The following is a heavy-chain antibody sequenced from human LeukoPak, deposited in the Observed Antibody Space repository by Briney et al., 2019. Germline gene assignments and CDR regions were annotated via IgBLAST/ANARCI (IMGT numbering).Heavy chain of an antibody. J-gene: IGHJ5*02. CDR3: ASERYCSGGSCYFRWFDP. V-gene: IGHV1-69*05. CDR1: GGTFSSYA. CDR2: IIPIFGTA. D-gene: IGHD2-15*01. Sequence: SVKVSCKASGGTFSSYAISWVRQAPGQGLEWMGGIIPIFGTANYAQKFQGRVTITTDESTSTAYMELSSLRSEDTAVYYCASERYCSGGSCYFRWFDPWGQGTLVTVSS.